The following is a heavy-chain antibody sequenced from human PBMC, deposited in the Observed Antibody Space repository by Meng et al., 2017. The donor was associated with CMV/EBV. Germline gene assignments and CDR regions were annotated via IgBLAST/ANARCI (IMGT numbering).Heavy chain of an antibody. Sequence: SETLSLTCTVSGGSVSSGSSYWSWIRQPPGKGLEWIGYIYYSGSTNYNPSLKSRVTISVDTSKNQFSLKLSSVTAADTAVYYCARDQMVRGVYYYYYGMDVWGQGTTVTVSS. CDR2: IYYSGST. CDR1: GGSVSSGSSY. V-gene: IGHV4-61*01. J-gene: IGHJ6*02. CDR3: ARDQMVRGVYYYYYGMDV. D-gene: IGHD3-10*01.